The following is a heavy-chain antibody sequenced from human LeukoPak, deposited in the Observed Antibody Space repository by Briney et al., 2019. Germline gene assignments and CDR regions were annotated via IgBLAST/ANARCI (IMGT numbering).Heavy chain of an antibody. J-gene: IGHJ5*02. Sequence: ASVKVSCKASGYTFTTYAMNWVRQAPGQGLEWMGWINTNTGNPTYAQGFTGRFVFTLDTSVSTAYLQINSLKAEDTAIYYCARDFNYGGSWGQGTLVTVSS. CDR2: INTNTGNP. CDR1: GYTFTTYA. CDR3: ARDFNYGGS. D-gene: IGHD4-23*01. V-gene: IGHV7-4-1*02.